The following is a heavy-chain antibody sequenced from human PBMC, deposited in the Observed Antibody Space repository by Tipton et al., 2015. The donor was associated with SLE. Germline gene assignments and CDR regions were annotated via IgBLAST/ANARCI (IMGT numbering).Heavy chain of an antibody. Sequence: LRLSCTVSGGSIRSSRHFWGWIRQPPGKGLEWIGRIYYSGSTNYNPSLKSRVTMSVDVSKNQFSLKLSSVTAADTAVYYCARDLRAIGDRFDPWGQGALVTVSS. CDR1: GGSIRSSRHF. V-gene: IGHV4-39*07. D-gene: IGHD3-16*01. J-gene: IGHJ5*02. CDR3: ARDLRAIGDRFDP. CDR2: IYYSGST.